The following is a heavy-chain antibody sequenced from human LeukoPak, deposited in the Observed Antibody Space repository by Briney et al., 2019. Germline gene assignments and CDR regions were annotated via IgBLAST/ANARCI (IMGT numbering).Heavy chain of an antibody. CDR3: ARDYSSGWYAQYYFDY. J-gene: IGHJ4*02. CDR2: INPNSGGT. V-gene: IGHV1-2*02. CDR1: GYTFTGYH. Sequence: ASVKVSCKASGYTFTGYHMHWVRQAPGQGLEWMGWINPNSGGTNYAQKFQGRVTMTRDTSISTAYMELSRLRSDDTAVYYCARDYSSGWYAQYYFDYWGQGTLVTVSS. D-gene: IGHD6-19*01.